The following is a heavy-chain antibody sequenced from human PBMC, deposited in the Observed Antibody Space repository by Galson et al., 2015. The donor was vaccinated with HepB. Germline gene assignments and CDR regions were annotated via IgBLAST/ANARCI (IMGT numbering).Heavy chain of an antibody. Sequence: SETLSLTCAVYGGSFSGYYWSWIRQPPGKGLEWIGEINHSGSTNYNPSLKSRVTISVDTSKNQFSLKLSSVTAADTAVYYCARGRTTNTVTTRMYRPGGRDSYYYMDVWGKGTTVTVSS. V-gene: IGHV4-34*01. J-gene: IGHJ6*03. CDR2: INHSGST. D-gene: IGHD4-17*01. CDR1: GGSFSGYY. CDR3: ARGRTTNTVTTRMYRPGGRDSYYYMDV.